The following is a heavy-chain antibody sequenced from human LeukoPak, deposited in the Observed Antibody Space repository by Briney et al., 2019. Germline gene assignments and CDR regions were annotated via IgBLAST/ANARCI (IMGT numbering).Heavy chain of an antibody. J-gene: IGHJ4*02. Sequence: ASVKVSCKASGYTFTSYGISWVRQAPGQGLEWMGWISAYNGNTNYAQKLQGRVTMTTGTSTSTAYMELRSLRSDDTAVYYCARPVIAVAGTEYYFDYWGQGTLVTVSS. D-gene: IGHD6-19*01. CDR3: ARPVIAVAGTEYYFDY. CDR2: ISAYNGNT. V-gene: IGHV1-18*01. CDR1: GYTFTSYG.